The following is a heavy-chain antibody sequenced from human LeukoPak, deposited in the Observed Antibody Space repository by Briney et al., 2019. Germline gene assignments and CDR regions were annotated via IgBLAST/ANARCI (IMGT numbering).Heavy chain of an antibody. CDR2: ISGSGGST. CDR1: GFTFSSYA. Sequence: GGSLRLSCAASGFTFSSYAMSWVRQTPGKGLGWVSAISGSGGSTYYADSVKGRFTISRDNSKNTLYLQMNSLRAEDTAVYYCAKDLPETYYYGSGSYCLFDYWGQGTLVTVSS. D-gene: IGHD3-10*01. V-gene: IGHV3-23*01. CDR3: AKDLPETYYYGSGSYCLFDY. J-gene: IGHJ4*02.